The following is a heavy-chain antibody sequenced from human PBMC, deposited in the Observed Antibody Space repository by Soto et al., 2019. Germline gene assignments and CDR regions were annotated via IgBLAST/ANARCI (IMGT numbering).Heavy chain of an antibody. CDR2: ISGSGGLT. CDR3: AKDRNMARAIRAFDI. D-gene: IGHD3-10*01. V-gene: IGHV3-23*01. Sequence: EGQLLQSGGGLVQPGGSLRLSCAASGFAFGNYPMAWVRQTPGKGLEWISTISGSGGLTDYEDSVKGRFAITIDHSKDTVHLHMNSLRVEDTAIYYCAKDRNMARAIRAFDIWGQGTMVNIS. CDR1: GFAFGNYP. J-gene: IGHJ3*02.